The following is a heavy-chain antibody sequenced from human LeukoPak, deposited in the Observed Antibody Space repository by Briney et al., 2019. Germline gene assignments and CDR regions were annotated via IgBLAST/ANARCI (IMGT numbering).Heavy chain of an antibody. CDR3: ARGQLVQDY. CDR1: GFTFSSYW. J-gene: IGHJ4*02. CDR2: IKQDGSEK. V-gene: IGHV3-7*03. D-gene: IGHD6-13*01. Sequence: GGSLRLSCEAPGFTFSSYWMSWVRQAPGKGLKWVANIKQDGSEKYYVDSVKGRFTISRDNAKNSLYLQMNSLRAEDTAVYYCARGQLVQDYWGQGTLVTVSS.